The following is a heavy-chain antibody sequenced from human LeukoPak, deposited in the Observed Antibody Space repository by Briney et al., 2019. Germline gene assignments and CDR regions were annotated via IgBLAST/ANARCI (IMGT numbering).Heavy chain of an antibody. D-gene: IGHD3-10*01. CDR3: VRGSGSVLY. Sequence: GGSLRLSCAASGFTFSDYYMSWIRQAPRKVLEWVSYISSSGSTIFYANSVKGRFTISRDNAKNSLYLQMNNLRAEDTAVYYCVRGSGSVLYWGQGTLVTVSS. CDR1: GFTFSDYY. J-gene: IGHJ4*02. V-gene: IGHV3-11*01. CDR2: ISSSGSTI.